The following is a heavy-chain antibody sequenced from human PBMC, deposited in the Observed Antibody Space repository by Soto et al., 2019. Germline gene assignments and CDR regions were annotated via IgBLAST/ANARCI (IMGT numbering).Heavy chain of an antibody. CDR3: LKDNGAAAGFPY. J-gene: IGHJ4*02. D-gene: IGHD6-13*01. Sequence: QVHLVESGGGVVQPERSLRLSCAASGFTFSNNGMHWVRQAPGKGLEWMGVISYEGSEKYYAGSVKGRFTISRDNSKNPLFLQMDPLRAVDTALSYCLKDNGAAAGFPYWGQGILVTVSS. CDR1: GFTFSNNG. CDR2: ISYEGSEK. V-gene: IGHV3-30*18.